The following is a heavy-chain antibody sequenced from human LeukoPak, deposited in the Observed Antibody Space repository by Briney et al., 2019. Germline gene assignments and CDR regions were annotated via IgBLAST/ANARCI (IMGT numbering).Heavy chain of an antibody. D-gene: IGHD4-11*01. CDR1: GGSINSYY. CDR2: IYYSGST. CDR3: ARSYSYYYYYYGMDV. Sequence: SETLSLTCTVSGGSINSYYWNWIRHPPGKGLEWIGYIYYSGSTNYNPSLKSRVTISVDTSKIQFSLNLSSVTAADTAVYYCARSYSYYYYYYGMDVWGQGTTVTVSS. J-gene: IGHJ6*02. V-gene: IGHV4-59*08.